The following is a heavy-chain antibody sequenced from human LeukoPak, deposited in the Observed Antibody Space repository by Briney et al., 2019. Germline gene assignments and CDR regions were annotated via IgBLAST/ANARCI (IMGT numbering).Heavy chain of an antibody. CDR1: GYTFTDYD. CDR3: ARNRGSGYFYYFDY. Sequence: ASVRVSCKSSGYTFTDYDINWVRQAGQGLEWMGWMNPDSGNTGYAQKFQGRVTMTRDTSTNTVYMELTSLRSEDTAVYYCARNRGSGYFYYFDYWGQGALVTVSS. D-gene: IGHD3-22*01. J-gene: IGHJ4*02. CDR2: MNPDSGNT. V-gene: IGHV1-8*02.